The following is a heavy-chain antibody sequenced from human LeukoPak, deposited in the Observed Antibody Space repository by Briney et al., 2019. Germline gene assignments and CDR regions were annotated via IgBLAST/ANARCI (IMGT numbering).Heavy chain of an antibody. J-gene: IGHJ4*02. D-gene: IGHD4-23*01. CDR3: ARGGYSTVVTPFDY. CDR1: GFTFSSYS. Sequence: GGSLRLSCAASGFTFSSYSTNWVRQAPGKGLEWVSSISSSSSYIYYADSVKGRFTISRDNAKNSLYLQMNSLRAEDTAVYYCARGGYSTVVTPFDYWGQGTLVTVSS. CDR2: ISSSSSYI. V-gene: IGHV3-21*01.